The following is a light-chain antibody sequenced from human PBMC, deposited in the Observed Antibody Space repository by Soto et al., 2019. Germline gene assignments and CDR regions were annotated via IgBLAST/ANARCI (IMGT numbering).Light chain of an antibody. J-gene: IGKJ4*01. Sequence: DIVLTQSPATLSLSPGESATLSCKASQSVRTFLAWYQQKPGQTPRLLIYDASQRATGIPARFSGSGSGTESTLTINSLASEDFACYCCPPRRNRSPALTFGGGTKVEI. CDR3: PPRRNRSPALT. V-gene: IGKV3-11*01. CDR2: DAS. CDR1: QSVRTF.